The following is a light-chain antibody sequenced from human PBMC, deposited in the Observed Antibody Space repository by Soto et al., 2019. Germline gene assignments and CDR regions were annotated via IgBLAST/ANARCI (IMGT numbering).Light chain of an antibody. CDR3: QAWDSSTVV. Sequence: SYELTQPPSVSVSQGQTASITCSGDKLGDKYACWYQQKPGQSPVVVMYQDSKRPSGTPERFSGSNSGNTATLTISGTQAMDEADYYCQAWDSSTVVFGGGTKLTVL. V-gene: IGLV3-1*01. J-gene: IGLJ2*01. CDR2: QDS. CDR1: KLGDKY.